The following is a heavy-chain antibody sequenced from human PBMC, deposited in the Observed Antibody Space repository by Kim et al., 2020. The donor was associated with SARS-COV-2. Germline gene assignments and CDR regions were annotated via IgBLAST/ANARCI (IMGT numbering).Heavy chain of an antibody. V-gene: IGHV3-30*18. CDR2: ILYDGSTK. CDR3: AKRTVPPGFVPWERIPPFDY. Sequence: GGSLRLSCAASGFTFSSHAMHWVRQAPGKGLEWVAVILYDGSTKFYADSVKGRFTISRDNAKNTLYLQMNSLRAEDTAMYYCAKRTVPPGFVPWERIPPFDYWGQGIRVTVSS. D-gene: IGHD1-26*01. CDR1: GFTFSSHA. J-gene: IGHJ4*02.